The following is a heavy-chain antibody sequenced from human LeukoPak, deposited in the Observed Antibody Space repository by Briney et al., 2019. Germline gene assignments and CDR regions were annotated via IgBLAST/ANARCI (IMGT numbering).Heavy chain of an antibody. J-gene: IGHJ4*01. CDR3: AIDWAYYFWSGYPDY. Sequence: PGGSLRLSCAASGFTFSSYGMHWVRQAPGKGLEWVAVISYDGSNKYYADSVKGRFTISRDNSKNTLYLQMNSLRAEDTAVYYCAIDWAYYFWSGYPDYWGEGTLVTVSS. V-gene: IGHV3-30*03. CDR2: ISYDGSNK. D-gene: IGHD3-3*01. CDR1: GFTFSSYG.